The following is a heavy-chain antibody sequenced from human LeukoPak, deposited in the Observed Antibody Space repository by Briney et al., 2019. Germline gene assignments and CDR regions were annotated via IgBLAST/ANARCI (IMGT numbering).Heavy chain of an antibody. J-gene: IGHJ1*01. Sequence: GGSLRLSCAASGFTFSSYGMHWVRQAPGKGLEWVAVISYDGSNKYYADSVKGRFTISRDNSKNTLYLQMNSLRAEDTAVYYCAKEIGYFQHWGQGTLVTVSS. CDR1: GFTFSSYG. D-gene: IGHD3-10*01. CDR3: AKEIGYFQH. V-gene: IGHV3-30*18. CDR2: ISYDGSNK.